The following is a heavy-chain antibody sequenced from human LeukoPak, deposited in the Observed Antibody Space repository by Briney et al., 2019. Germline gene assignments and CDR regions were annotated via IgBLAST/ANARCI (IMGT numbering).Heavy chain of an antibody. V-gene: IGHV1-18*01. J-gene: IGHJ6*02. D-gene: IGHD5-24*01. Sequence: ASVKVSCKASGYTFTSYGISWVRQAPGQGLEWMGWISAYNGNTNYAQKLQGRVTMTTDTSTSTAYMELRSLRSDDTAVYYCARVGEMATITGYYYYGMDVWGQGTTVTVSS. CDR2: ISAYNGNT. CDR3: ARVGEMATITGYYYYGMDV. CDR1: GYTFTSYG.